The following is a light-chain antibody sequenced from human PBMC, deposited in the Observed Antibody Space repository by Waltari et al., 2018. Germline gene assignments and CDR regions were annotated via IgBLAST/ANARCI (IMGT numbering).Light chain of an antibody. V-gene: IGKV2-28*01. CDR3: MQALQTPYT. CDR1: HSPLHSNGYNY. CDR2: LGS. J-gene: IGKJ2*01. Sequence: DIVMTQSPLSLPVPPGEPASISCRSSHSPLHSNGYNYLDWYLQKPGQSPKLLIYLGSNRASAVPDRFRGSGSGTDFTLKSSRVEAEDVGVYYCMQALQTPYTFGQGTKLEIK.